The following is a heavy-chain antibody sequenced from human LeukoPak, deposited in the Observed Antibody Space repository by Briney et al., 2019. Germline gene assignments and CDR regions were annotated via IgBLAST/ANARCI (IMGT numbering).Heavy chain of an antibody. V-gene: IGHV3-33*01. CDR3: ARDHRPEIQYYYLDV. Sequence: GGSLRLSCAASGFSLSNYGMHWVRQAPGKGLEWVAALLYDGNTKHYADSVKGRFTISRDISKNTFYLQMNSLTAEDTAVYYCARDHRPEIQYYYLDVWGKGTTVAVSS. CDR1: GFSLSNYG. J-gene: IGHJ6*03. D-gene: IGHD1-14*01. CDR2: LLYDGNTK.